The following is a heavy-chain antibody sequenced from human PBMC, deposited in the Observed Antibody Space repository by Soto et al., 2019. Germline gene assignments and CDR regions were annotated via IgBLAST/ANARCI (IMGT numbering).Heavy chain of an antibody. J-gene: IGHJ4*02. D-gene: IGHD3-16*02. CDR1: GGSISSGGYY. V-gene: IGHV4-31*03. CDR3: ARGVIH. CDR2: IYYSGST. Sequence: QVQLQESGPGLVKPSQTLSLTCTVSGGSISSGGYYWSWIRQHPGKGLEWIGYIYYSGSTSYNPSPQSXXTISVDTSNNQLSLKLNSVTAADTAVYDCARGVIHWGQGTLVTVSS.